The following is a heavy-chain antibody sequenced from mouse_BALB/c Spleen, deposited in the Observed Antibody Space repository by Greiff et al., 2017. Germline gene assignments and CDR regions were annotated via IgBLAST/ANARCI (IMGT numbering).Heavy chain of an antibody. J-gene: IGHJ4*01. V-gene: IGHV1-26*01. Sequence: EVQLQQSGPELVKPGASVKISCKASGYSFTGYYMHWVQQSHVKSLEWIGRINPYNGATSYNQNFKDKASLTVDKSSSTAYMELHSLTSEDSAVYYCARDYDYDGDYAMDYWGQGTAGTVSS. CDR3: ARDYDYDGDYAMDY. CDR1: GYSFTGYY. CDR2: INPYNGAT. D-gene: IGHD2-4*01.